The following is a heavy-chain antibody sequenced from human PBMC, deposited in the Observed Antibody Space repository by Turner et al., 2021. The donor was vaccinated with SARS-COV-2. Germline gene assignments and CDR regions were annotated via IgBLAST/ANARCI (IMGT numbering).Heavy chain of an antibody. Sequence: QLQLQESGPGLVKPSETLSLSCSVSGGSLSSSSYYWGWIRQPPGKGPEWFGSVYYRGNTYYNPSLESRVTISVDTSNNQFSLKLNSVTAADTAVYYCARVKSTVTTYYYYYMDVWGKGTTVTVSS. V-gene: IGHV4-39*01. CDR3: ARVKSTVTTYYYYYMDV. CDR2: VYYRGNT. J-gene: IGHJ6*03. D-gene: IGHD4-4*01. CDR1: GGSLSSSSYY.